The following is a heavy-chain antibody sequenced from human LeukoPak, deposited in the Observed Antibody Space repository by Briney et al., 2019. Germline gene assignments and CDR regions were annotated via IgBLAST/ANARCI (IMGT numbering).Heavy chain of an antibody. V-gene: IGHV4-39*07. J-gene: IGHJ4*02. CDR1: GGSISSSSYY. Sequence: SETLSLTCTVSGGSISSSSYYWGWIRQPPGKGLEWIGSIYYSGSTYYNPSLKSRVTISVDTSKNQFSLKLSSVTAADTAVYYCARDLGSYPSSNYFDYWGQGTLVTVSS. CDR3: ARDLGSYPSSNYFDY. CDR2: IYYSGST. D-gene: IGHD5-18*01.